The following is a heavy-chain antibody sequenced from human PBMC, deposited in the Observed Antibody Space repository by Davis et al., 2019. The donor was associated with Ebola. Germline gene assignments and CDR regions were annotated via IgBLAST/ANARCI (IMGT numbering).Heavy chain of an antibody. D-gene: IGHD2-15*01. CDR1: GGTFSSYA. Sequence: ASVKVSCKASGGTFSSYAISWVRQAPGQGLEWMGWIAAYNGYTNYVQNFQGRVTMTIDPSASTAYMELRSLRSDDTAVYYCARVVDTWRVVDDYWGQGTLVTVSS. CDR3: ARVVDTWRVVDDY. V-gene: IGHV1-18*01. CDR2: IAAYNGYT. J-gene: IGHJ4*02.